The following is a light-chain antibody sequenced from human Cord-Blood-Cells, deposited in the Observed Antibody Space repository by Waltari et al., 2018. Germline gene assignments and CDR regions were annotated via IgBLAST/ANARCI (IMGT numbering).Light chain of an antibody. Sequence: QSALTQPASVSGSPGQSITISCTGTSSDVGGYNYVSWYQQHPGKAPKLMIYHVSKRPSGVSHRFSGSKSGNTASLTISGLQAEDEADYYCSSYTSSSTWVFGGGTKLTVL. CDR3: SSYTSSSTWV. CDR2: HVS. CDR1: SSDVGGYNY. V-gene: IGLV2-14*01. J-gene: IGLJ3*02.